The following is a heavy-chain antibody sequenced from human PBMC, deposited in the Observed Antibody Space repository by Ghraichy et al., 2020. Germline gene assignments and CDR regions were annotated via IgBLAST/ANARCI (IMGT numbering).Heavy chain of an antibody. J-gene: IGHJ6*03. CDR3: ARAQYSDGEDTMVRGVPYYYYMDV. D-gene: IGHD3-10*01. CDR2: IYHSGST. V-gene: IGHV4-30-2*01. Sequence: SETLSLTCAVSGGSISSGGYSWSWIRQPPGKGLEWIGYIYHSGSTYYNPSLKSRVTISVDRSKNQFSLKLSSVTAADTAVYYCARAQYSDGEDTMVRGVPYYYYMDVWGKGTTVTVSS. CDR1: GGSISSGGYS.